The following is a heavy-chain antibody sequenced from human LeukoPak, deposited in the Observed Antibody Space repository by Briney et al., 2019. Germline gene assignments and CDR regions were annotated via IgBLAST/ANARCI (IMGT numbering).Heavy chain of an antibody. CDR1: GFTFSSYA. CDR2: ISGSGSST. J-gene: IGHJ6*02. Sequence: GGSLRLSCAASGFTFSSYAMSWVRQAPGKGLEWVSAISGSGSSTYYADSVKGRFTISRDNSKNTLYLQVNSLRAEDTAVYYCANRPYYYYYGMDVWGQGTTVTVSS. CDR3: ANRPYYYYYGMDV. V-gene: IGHV3-23*01.